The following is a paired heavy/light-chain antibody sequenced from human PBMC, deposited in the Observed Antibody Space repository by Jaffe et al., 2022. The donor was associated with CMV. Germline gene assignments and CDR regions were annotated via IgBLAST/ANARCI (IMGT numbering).Light chain of an antibody. CDR2: AAS. CDR1: QSISTY. Sequence: DIQMTQSPSSLSASVGDRVTFTCRASQSISTYLNWYQQKPGKAPNLLIYAASSLQSGVPSRFSGSGSGTDFTLTISSLQPEDFATYYCQQSYSTYLTFGGGTKVEIQ. J-gene: IGKJ4*01. V-gene: IGKV1-39*01. CDR3: QQSYSTYLT.
Heavy chain of an antibody. J-gene: IGHJ5*02. CDR1: GGSISSNSYY. CDR2: IYYSGST. D-gene: IGHD5-18*01. Sequence: QLQLQESGPGLVKPSETLSLTCSISGGSISSNSYYWGWVRQPPGKGLEWIGNIYYSGSTDYNPSLKSRVTISLDTSKNQLSLKLSSVTAADTAMYYCARRIQLFPYWLDPWGQGTLVTVSS. V-gene: IGHV4-39*01. CDR3: ARRIQLFPYWLDP.